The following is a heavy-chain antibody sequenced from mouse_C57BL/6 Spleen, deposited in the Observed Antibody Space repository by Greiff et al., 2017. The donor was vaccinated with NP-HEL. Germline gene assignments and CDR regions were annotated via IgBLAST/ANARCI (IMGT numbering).Heavy chain of an antibody. Sequence: VQLQQPGAELVKPGASVKLSCKASGYTFTSYWMHWVKQRPGQGLEWIGMIHPNSGSTNYNEKFKSKATLTVDKSSSTAYMQLSSLTSEDSAVYYCARGITTVVADFDYWGQGTTLTVSS. CDR2: IHPNSGST. CDR3: ARGITTVVADFDY. V-gene: IGHV1-64*01. CDR1: GYTFTSYW. D-gene: IGHD1-1*01. J-gene: IGHJ2*01.